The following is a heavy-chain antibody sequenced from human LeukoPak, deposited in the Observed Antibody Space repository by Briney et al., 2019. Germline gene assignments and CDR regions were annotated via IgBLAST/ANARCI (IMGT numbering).Heavy chain of an antibody. J-gene: IGHJ4*02. CDR1: GFSVSTNY. Sequence: GGSLRLSCAASGFSVSTNYMNWVRQAPGKGLEWVSVIYSGGSTYYADSVTGRFTISRDNSNNTLYLQMNSRRAEDTAIYYCASTSDYWGQGTLVTVSS. CDR2: IYSGGST. V-gene: IGHV3-53*01. D-gene: IGHD1-26*01. CDR3: ASTSDY.